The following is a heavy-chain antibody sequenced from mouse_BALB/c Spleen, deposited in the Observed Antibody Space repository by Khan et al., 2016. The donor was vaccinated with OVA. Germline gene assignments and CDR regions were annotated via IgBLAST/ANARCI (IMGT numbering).Heavy chain of an antibody. V-gene: IGHV1S135*01. CDR2: IDPFSGGT. J-gene: IGHJ3*01. Sequence: EVQLQQSGPELMKPGASVKISCKASGYSFTTYYIHWVIQSHGKSLEWIGFIDPFSGGTTYNQKFKGTATLTADKSSSTAYIHLSNLTSEDSAVYYCTRHGYVAWFTYWGQGTLVTVSA. CDR3: TRHGYVAWFTY. D-gene: IGHD2-2*01. CDR1: GYSFTTYY.